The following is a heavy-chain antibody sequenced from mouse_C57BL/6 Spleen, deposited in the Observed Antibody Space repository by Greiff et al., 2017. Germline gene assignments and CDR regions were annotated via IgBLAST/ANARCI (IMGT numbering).Heavy chain of an antibody. J-gene: IGHJ4*01. CDR3: ARRPRNIYAMDY. Sequence: VQLQQSGPELVKPGASVKIPCKASGYTFTDYNMDWVKQSHGKSLEWIGDINPNNGGTIYNQKFKGKATLTVDKSSSTAYMELRSLTSEDTAVYYCARRPRNIYAMDYWGQGTSVTVSS. CDR2: INPNNGGT. D-gene: IGHD2-1*01. CDR1: GYTFTDYN. V-gene: IGHV1-18*01.